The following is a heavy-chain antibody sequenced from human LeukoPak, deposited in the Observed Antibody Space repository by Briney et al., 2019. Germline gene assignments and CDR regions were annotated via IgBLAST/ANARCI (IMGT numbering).Heavy chain of an antibody. CDR3: ARAGLGYSYGFDY. V-gene: IGHV4-4*07. J-gene: IGHJ4*02. CDR1: GDSISRYY. Sequence: PSETLSLTCSVSGDSISRYYWSWVRQPAGKGLEWIGRVYTSGSTNYNLSLKSRVTMSLDPSKNQFSLKLSSVTAADTAVYYCARAGLGYSYGFDYWGQGTLVTVSS. D-gene: IGHD5-18*01. CDR2: VYTSGST.